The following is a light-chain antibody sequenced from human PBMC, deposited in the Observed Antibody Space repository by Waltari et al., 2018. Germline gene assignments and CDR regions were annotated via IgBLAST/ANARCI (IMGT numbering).Light chain of an antibody. J-gene: IGLJ3*02. CDR3: QTGGHGTWV. V-gene: IGLV4-69*01. CDR2: VHSDGSH. CDR1: SGHSRPV. Sequence: QLVLTQSPSAAASLGASVKLTCTLSSGHSRPVIAWIQQQPEKGPRYLMKVHSDGSHSKGDEIPVRFSGSSSGTARYRTSSSLQSEDEADYYCQTGGHGTWVFGGGTKLTVL.